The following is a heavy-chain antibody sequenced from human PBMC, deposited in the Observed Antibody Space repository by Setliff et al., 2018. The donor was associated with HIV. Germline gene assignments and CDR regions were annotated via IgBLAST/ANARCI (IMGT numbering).Heavy chain of an antibody. D-gene: IGHD2-2*01. CDR3: ARAGYHCSISYWEYFHY. Sequence: PSETLSLTCTVSGGSISSHYWSWIRQAPGKGLEWIASIYYNGITNYNPSLKSRVIISVDTSKNQFSLKLSSVTAADTAVYYCARAGYHCSISYWEYFHYWGQGTLVTVSS. J-gene: IGHJ1*01. CDR1: GGSISSHY. V-gene: IGHV4-59*11. CDR2: IYYNGIT.